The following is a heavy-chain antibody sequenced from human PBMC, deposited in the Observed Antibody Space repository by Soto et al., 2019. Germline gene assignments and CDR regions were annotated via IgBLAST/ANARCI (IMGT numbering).Heavy chain of an antibody. V-gene: IGHV3-9*01. Sequence: GGSLRLSCVASGFTFDDYAMHWVRQTPGKGLEWVSSIDWNGGSTAYADSVKGRFTISRDNARNSLYLQMNSLRPEDTAFYYCVKGRGSYFVYFGLDVWGQGTTVTVSS. CDR2: IDWNGGST. CDR1: GFTFDDYA. D-gene: IGHD1-26*01. J-gene: IGHJ6*02. CDR3: VKGRGSYFVYFGLDV.